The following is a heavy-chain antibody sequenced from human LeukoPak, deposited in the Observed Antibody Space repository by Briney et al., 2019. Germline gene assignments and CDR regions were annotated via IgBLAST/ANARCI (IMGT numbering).Heavy chain of an antibody. Sequence: ASVKVSCKASGYTFTSYGISWVREAPGQGLEWMGWISAYNGNTNYAQKLQGRVTMTTDTSTSTAYMELRSLRSDDTAVYYCASDLGDYVWGSYRLYYFDYWGQGTLVTVSS. CDR3: ASDLGDYVWGSYRLYYFDY. CDR1: GYTFTSYG. J-gene: IGHJ4*02. V-gene: IGHV1-18*01. D-gene: IGHD3-16*02. CDR2: ISAYNGNT.